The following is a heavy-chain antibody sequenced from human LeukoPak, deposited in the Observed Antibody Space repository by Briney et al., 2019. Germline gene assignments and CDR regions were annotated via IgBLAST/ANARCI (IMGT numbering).Heavy chain of an antibody. CDR3: AKDAHWSADH. CDR1: GFTFSSYG. V-gene: IGHV3-30*02. D-gene: IGHD3-3*01. J-gene: IGHJ5*02. Sequence: GGSLRLSCAASGFTFSSYGMHWVRQAPGKGLEWVAHIRSDENYKHYADSVKGRFTISRDNSKNTVYVQMNSLRPEDTAVYYCAKDAHWSADHWGQGTLVTVSS. CDR2: IRSDENYK.